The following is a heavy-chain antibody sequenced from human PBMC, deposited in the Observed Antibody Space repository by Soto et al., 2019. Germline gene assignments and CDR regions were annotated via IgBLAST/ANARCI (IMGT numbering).Heavy chain of an antibody. CDR2: ISYDGTIT. CDR1: RFTISHYG. V-gene: IGHV3-30-3*01. J-gene: IGHJ6*02. D-gene: IGHD2-2*01. Sequence: QVQLVESGGGVVQPGRSLRLSCAAARFTISHYGIHWVRQAPGKGLEWVAVISYDGTITYYADSVKGRFTISRDNSKNTLYLPMNSLRTEDTAVYYCATTRVGPCSSSICFSGIFAGMDVWGQGTTVTVSS. CDR3: ATTRVGPCSSSICFSGIFAGMDV.